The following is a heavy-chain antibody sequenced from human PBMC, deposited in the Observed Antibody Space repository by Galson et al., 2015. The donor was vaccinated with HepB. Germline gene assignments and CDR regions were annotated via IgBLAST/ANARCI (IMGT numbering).Heavy chain of an antibody. D-gene: IGHD3-10*01. V-gene: IGHV3-23*01. CDR3: ARHGLGGSGSYIDY. CDR1: GFTFSSYA. Sequence: SLRLSCAASGFTFSSYAMTWVRQAPGKGLAWVSTISGSGVSTYYADSVKGRPTISRDNSKNTLYLQMNSLRAEDTAVYYCARHGLGGSGSYIDYWGQGTLVTVSS. J-gene: IGHJ4*02. CDR2: ISGSGVST.